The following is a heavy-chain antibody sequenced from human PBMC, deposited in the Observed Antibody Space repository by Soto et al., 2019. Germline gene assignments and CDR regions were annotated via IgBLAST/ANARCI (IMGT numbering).Heavy chain of an antibody. Sequence: GGSLRLSCAASGFTFSNAWMNWVRQAPGKGLEWVGRIKSKTDGGTTDYAAPVKGRFTISRDDSKNTLYLQMNSLKTEDTAVYYCTTYYYDSSGYYYYYYYYGMDVWGQGTTVTVSS. J-gene: IGHJ6*02. D-gene: IGHD3-22*01. CDR1: GFTFSNAW. CDR3: TTYYYDSSGYYYYYYYYGMDV. CDR2: IKSKTDGGTT. V-gene: IGHV3-15*07.